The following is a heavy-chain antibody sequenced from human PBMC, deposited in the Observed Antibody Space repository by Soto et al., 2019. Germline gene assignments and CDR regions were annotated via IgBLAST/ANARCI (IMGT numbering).Heavy chain of an antibody. D-gene: IGHD2-2*01. CDR3: RSSTSCYDESCVDV. CDR2: LYHIGST. CDR1: GYSISSGNY. V-gene: IGHV4-38-2*01. Sequence: TLSLTCAVSGYSISSGNYWAWIRQPPGRGLEWIGSLYHIGSTHYNTSLKSRVTISVDTSKNHFSLELSSVTAADTAIYYCRSSTSCYDESCVDVWGQGTMVTVSS. J-gene: IGHJ6*02.